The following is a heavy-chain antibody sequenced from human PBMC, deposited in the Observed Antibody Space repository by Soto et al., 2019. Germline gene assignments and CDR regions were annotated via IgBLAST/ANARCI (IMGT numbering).Heavy chain of an antibody. CDR2: ISATGGGT. Sequence: GGSLRLSCAASGFKFSSYAMSWVRQAPGKGLEWVSLISATGGGTYYADSVKGRFTISRDNSDNTLYLQVHSLRAEDTAVYYCAKDRRAGGNSAFYFDFWGQGAQVTVS. CDR1: GFKFSSYA. J-gene: IGHJ5*01. CDR3: AKDRRAGGNSAFYFDF. D-gene: IGHD3-16*01. V-gene: IGHV3-23*01.